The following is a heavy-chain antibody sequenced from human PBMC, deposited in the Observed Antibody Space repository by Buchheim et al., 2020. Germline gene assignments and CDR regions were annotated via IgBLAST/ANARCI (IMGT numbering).Heavy chain of an antibody. Sequence: EVQLLESGGGLVQPGGSLRLSCAASGFTFSSCAMAWVRQAPGKGLEWVSAISGSGANTYYAGSVKGRFTISRDNSKNTLYLQMSSLRAEDTAVYFCAKVPTPFYYDSDEGGSFDYWGQGTL. V-gene: IGHV3-23*01. CDR2: ISGSGANT. CDR3: AKVPTPFYYDSDEGGSFDY. CDR1: GFTFSSCA. J-gene: IGHJ4*02. D-gene: IGHD3-22*01.